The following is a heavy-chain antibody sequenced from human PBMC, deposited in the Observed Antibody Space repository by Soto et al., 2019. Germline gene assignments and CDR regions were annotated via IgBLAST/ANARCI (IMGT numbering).Heavy chain of an antibody. CDR2: IYHSGGT. Sequence: QVQLQESGPGLVKPSQTLSLTCTVSGGSISSGGYYWSWIRQHPGRGLEWIGYIYHSGGTYYNPSLKSRVTTSVDTSKNQFSLRLSSVTAADTAVYYCARGLLHESVRVWGQGTLVTVSS. CDR3: ARGLLHESVRV. D-gene: IGHD4-17*01. V-gene: IGHV4-31*03. J-gene: IGHJ4*02. CDR1: GGSISSGGYY.